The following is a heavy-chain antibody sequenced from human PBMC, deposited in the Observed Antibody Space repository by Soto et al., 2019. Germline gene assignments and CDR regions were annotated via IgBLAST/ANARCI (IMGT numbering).Heavy chain of an antibody. V-gene: IGHV3-30-3*01. Sequence: WVAVISYDGSNKYYADSVKGRFTISRDNPKNTLYLQMNSLRAEDTAVYYCARDRDDCSSTSCYRYGMDVWGQGTTVTVSS. D-gene: IGHD2-2*01. CDR2: ISYDGSNK. J-gene: IGHJ6*02. CDR3: ARDRDDCSSTSCYRYGMDV.